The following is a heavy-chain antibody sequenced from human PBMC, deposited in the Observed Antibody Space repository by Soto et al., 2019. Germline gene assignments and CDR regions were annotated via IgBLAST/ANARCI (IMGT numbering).Heavy chain of an antibody. V-gene: IGHV3-23*01. CDR2: IDATGAYT. D-gene: IGHD6-13*01. CDR1: GFTFSQYA. CDR3: AKLAPTSNTWY. J-gene: IGHJ4*02. Sequence: EVQLLESGGGLVQPGGSLRLSCAPSGFTFSQYAMIWVRQTPGKGLEWVSAIDATGAYTYYTDSVRGRFTASRDNPTNTLYLQMSSLRAEDTAVYYCAKLAPTSNTWYWGQGTVVTVSS.